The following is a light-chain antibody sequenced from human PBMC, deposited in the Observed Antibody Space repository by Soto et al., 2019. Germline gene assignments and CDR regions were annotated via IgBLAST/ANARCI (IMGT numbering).Light chain of an antibody. V-gene: IGLV2-8*01. J-gene: IGLJ1*01. Sequence: LTQPPSASGSPGQSVTISCTGTSSDVGGYNYVSWYQQHPGKAPKLMIYEVSKRPSGVPDRFSGSKSGNTASLTVSGLQAEDEADYYCCSYAGSNNLGVFGTGTKVTVL. CDR2: EVS. CDR3: CSYAGSNNLGV. CDR1: SSDVGGYNY.